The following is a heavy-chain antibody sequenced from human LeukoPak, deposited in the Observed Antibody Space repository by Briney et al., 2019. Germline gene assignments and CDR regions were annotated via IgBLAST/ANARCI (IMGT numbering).Heavy chain of an antibody. CDR3: ARDYVHYGSGSYYAFDY. J-gene: IGHJ4*02. CDR2: IKQDGSEK. CDR1: GFTFSGDW. V-gene: IGHV3-7*01. Sequence: VGSLRLSCAASGFTFSGDWMSWVRQAPGKGLEWVANIKQDGSEKYYVDSVKGRFTISRDNAKNSLYLQMNSLRAEDTAVYYCARDYVHYGSGSYYAFDYWGQGTLVTVSS. D-gene: IGHD3-10*01.